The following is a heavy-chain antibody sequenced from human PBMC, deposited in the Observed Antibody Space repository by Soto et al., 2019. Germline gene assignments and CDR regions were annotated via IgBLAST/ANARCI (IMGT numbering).Heavy chain of an antibody. J-gene: IGHJ5*02. D-gene: IGHD2-15*01. CDR2: IYYSGST. CDR1: GGSISSYY. CDR3: ARCLTPLAEGGFDP. Sequence: SETLSLTCTVSGGSISSYYWSWIRQPPGKGLEWIGYIYYSGSTNYNPSLKSRVTISVDTSKNQFSLKLSSVTAADTAVYYCARCLTPLAEGGFDPWGQGTLVTVSS. V-gene: IGHV4-59*01.